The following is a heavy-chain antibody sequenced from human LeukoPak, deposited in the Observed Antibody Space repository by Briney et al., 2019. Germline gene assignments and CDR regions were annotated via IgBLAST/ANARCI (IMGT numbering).Heavy chain of an antibody. CDR1: GGSFSGYF. CDR2: INHSGST. CDR3: AAKVVVPAAIHFDY. Sequence: PSETLSLTCAVYGGSFSGYFWSWIRQPPGKGLEWMGEINHSGSTNYNPSLKSRVTISVDTSKNQFSLKLSSVTAADTAVYYSAAKVVVPAAIHFDYWGQGTLVTVSS. J-gene: IGHJ4*02. D-gene: IGHD2-2*01. V-gene: IGHV4-34*01.